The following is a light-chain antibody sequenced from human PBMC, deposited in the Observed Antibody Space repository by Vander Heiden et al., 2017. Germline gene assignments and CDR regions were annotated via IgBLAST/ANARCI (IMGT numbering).Light chain of an antibody. CDR3: ATWDDSLNGVR. V-gene: IGLV1-44*01. Sequence: VLTQPPSASGTRVLRVPLPSSGRTFIIGLNAVTWYQHLPGTAPRLLIYRSDQRLSGVPDRFSGSKSGASAALAISGLQSEDEADYYCATWDDSLNGVRIGGGTKLTVL. J-gene: IGLJ2*01. CDR1: TFIIGLNA. CDR2: RSD.